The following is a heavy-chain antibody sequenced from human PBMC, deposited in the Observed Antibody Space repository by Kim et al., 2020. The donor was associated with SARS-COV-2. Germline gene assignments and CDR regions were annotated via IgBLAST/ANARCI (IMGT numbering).Heavy chain of an antibody. J-gene: IGHJ4*02. CDR3: ARRFTLGVIVPAATDFDY. CDR2: ISAYNGNR. Sequence: ASVKVSCKASGYTFTSYGISWVRQAPGQGLEWMGWISAYNGNRNYAQKLQGRVTMTTDTSTSTAYMELRSLRSDDTAVYYCARRFTLGVIVPAATDFDYWGQGTLVTVSS. V-gene: IGHV1-18*04. CDR1: GYTFTSYG. D-gene: IGHD2-2*01.